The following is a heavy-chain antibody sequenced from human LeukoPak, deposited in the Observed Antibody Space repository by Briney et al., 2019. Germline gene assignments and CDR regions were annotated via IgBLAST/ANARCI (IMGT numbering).Heavy chain of an antibody. D-gene: IGHD1-20*01. V-gene: IGHV3-49*04. J-gene: IGHJ4*02. CDR1: GCTFGDYA. CDR3: TRDRGNWLGYYFDY. Sequence: PGGSLRLSCTASGCTFGDYAMSWVRQAPGKGLEWVGFIRSKAYGGTTEYAASVKGRFTISRDDSKSIAYLQMNSLKTEDTAVYYCTRDRGNWLGYYFDYWGQGTLVTASS. CDR2: IRSKAYGGTT.